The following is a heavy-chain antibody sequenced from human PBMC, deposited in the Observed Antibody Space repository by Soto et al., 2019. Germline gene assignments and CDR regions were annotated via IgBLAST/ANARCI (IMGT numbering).Heavy chain of an antibody. J-gene: IGHJ6*02. Sequence: GESLKISCKGSGYSFTSYWSGWVRQMPGKGLKWMGIIYPGDSDTRYSTSFQGQVTISADKSISTPYLQWSSLKASDPAMYYCTRISQLVNYYYYGIDVWGQGTPVTVSS. V-gene: IGHV5-51*01. CDR1: GYSFTSYW. CDR2: IYPGDSDT. CDR3: TRISQLVNYYYYGIDV. D-gene: IGHD6-6*01.